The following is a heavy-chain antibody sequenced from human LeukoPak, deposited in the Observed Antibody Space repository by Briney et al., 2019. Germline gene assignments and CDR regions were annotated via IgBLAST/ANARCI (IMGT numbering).Heavy chain of an antibody. V-gene: IGHV3-66*01. D-gene: IGHD3-22*01. CDR1: GFTVSSNY. J-gene: IGHJ6*02. Sequence: GGSLRLSCAASGFTVSSNYMSWVRQAPGKGLEWVSVIYSGGSTYYADSVKGRFTISRDNSKNTLYLQMNSLRAEDTAVYYCARDKAPRDYYDSSGYYPGQMDVWGQGTTVTVSS. CDR3: ARDKAPRDYYDSSGYYPGQMDV. CDR2: IYSGGST.